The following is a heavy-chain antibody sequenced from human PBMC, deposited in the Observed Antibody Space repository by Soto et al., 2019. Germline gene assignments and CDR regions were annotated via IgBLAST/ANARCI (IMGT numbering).Heavy chain of an antibody. CDR2: INHSGST. D-gene: IGHD3-22*01. CDR1: GGSFSGYY. CDR3: AVADYYDSSGLNWFDP. Sequence: TLSLTCAVYGGSFSGYYWSWIRQPPGKGLEWIGEINHSGSTNYNPSLKSRVTISVDTSKNQFSLKLSSVTAADTAVYYCAVADYYDSSGLNWFDPWGQGTLVTVSS. V-gene: IGHV4-34*01. J-gene: IGHJ5*02.